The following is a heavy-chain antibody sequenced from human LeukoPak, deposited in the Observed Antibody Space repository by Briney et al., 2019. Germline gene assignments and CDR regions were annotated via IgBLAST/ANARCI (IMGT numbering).Heavy chain of an antibody. J-gene: IGHJ4*02. V-gene: IGHV4-38-2*02. CDR2: IYHSGST. CDR1: GYSISSGYY. Sequence: AETLSLTCTVSGYSISSGYYWGWIRQPPGKGLEWIGSIYHSGSTYYNPSLKGRVTISVDTSKNQFSMKLSYVTAAATAVYYCERQFKASVGATKHFEYWGQGTVVTVS. D-gene: IGHD1-26*01. CDR3: ERQFKASVGATKHFEY.